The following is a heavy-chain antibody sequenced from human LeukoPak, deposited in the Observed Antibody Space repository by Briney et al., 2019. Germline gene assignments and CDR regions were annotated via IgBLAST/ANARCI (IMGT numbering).Heavy chain of an antibody. CDR3: SRVLSSRSSGWGEHGFDY. Sequence: GGSLRLSCVVSGLPVNFNYMAWVRQAPGKGLECVSFIYGGGKTYYTDSVTGRFTISRDNSKSTLFLQMNSLRAEDTAVYYCSRVLSSRSSGWGEHGFDYWGQGTLVTVSS. CDR1: GLPVNFNY. J-gene: IGHJ4*02. CDR2: IYGGGKT. D-gene: IGHD6-19*01. V-gene: IGHV3-66*01.